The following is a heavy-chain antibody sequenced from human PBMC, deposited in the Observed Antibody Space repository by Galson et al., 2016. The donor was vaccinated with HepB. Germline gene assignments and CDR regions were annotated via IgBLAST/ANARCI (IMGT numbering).Heavy chain of an antibody. J-gene: IGHJ6*02. CDR1: GGSVSSSNW. V-gene: IGHV4-4*02. D-gene: IGHD1-1*01. CDR3: ARDKRGVEERYYYYGMDV. CDR2: MHHSGIT. Sequence: SETLSLTCVVSGGSVSSSNWWSWVRQPPGKGLEWIGEMHHSGITNYSPSLKSRVTISVDKSKNQFSLKLSSVTAADTAVYYCARDKRGVEERYYYYGMDVWGQGTTVTVSS.